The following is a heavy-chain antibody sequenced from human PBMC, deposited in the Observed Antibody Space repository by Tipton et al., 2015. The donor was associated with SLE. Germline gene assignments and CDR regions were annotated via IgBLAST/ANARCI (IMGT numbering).Heavy chain of an antibody. V-gene: IGHV4-34*01. D-gene: IGHD2-21*02. CDR2: INHSGST. CDR3: ASGGDDYFDY. J-gene: IGHJ4*02. Sequence: TLSLTCAVYGGFFSGYYWSWIRQPPGKGLEWIGEINHSGSTNYNPSLKSRVSISVDTSKNQFSLKLSSVTAADTAVYYCASGGDDYFDYWGQGTLVTVSS. CDR1: GGFFSGYY.